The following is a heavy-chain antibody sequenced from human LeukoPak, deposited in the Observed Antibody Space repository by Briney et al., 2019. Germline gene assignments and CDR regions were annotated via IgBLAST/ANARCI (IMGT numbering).Heavy chain of an antibody. V-gene: IGHV4-34*01. CDR2: INHSGST. CDR1: GGSFSGYY. D-gene: IGHD3-10*01. Sequence: SETLSLTCAVYGGSFSGYYWSWIRQPPGKGLEWIGEINHSGSTNYNPSLKSRVTISVDTSKNQFSLKLSSVTAADTAVYYCARGSGYAPYYYDGMDVWGQGTTVTVSS. CDR3: ARGSGYAPYYYDGMDV. J-gene: IGHJ6*02.